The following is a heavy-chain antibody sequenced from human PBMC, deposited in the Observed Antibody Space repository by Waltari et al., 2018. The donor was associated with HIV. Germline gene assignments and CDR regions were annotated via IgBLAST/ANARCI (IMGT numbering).Heavy chain of an antibody. J-gene: IGHJ4*02. CDR1: GFPFNPYA. V-gene: IGHV3-30-3*01. Sequence: VQLVESGGGVVPPGRSLRLSCAGSGFPFNPYALHWVRQAPGKGLEWVAVISWDGSNKHYADSVKGRCTISRDNSRNSLYLQMSSLRAEDTAVYYCGREGDYYDSSPFDYWGQGTLVTVSS. CDR2: ISWDGSNK. D-gene: IGHD3-22*01. CDR3: GREGDYYDSSPFDY.